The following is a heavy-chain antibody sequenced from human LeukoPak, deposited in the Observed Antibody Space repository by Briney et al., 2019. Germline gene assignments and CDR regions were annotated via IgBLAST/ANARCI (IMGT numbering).Heavy chain of an antibody. CDR2: ISGSNGNT. J-gene: IGHJ4*02. CDR3: ARAGRETYYYFDY. V-gene: IGHV1-18*01. CDR1: GYTFNRYG. Sequence: ASVKVSCKTSGYTFNRYGVAWVRQAPGQGLEWVGWISGSNGNTNYAQKLQGRVTMTTDTATSTAYMELRSLTSDDTAMYYCARAGRETYYYFDYWGQGTLVTVSS. D-gene: IGHD1-26*01.